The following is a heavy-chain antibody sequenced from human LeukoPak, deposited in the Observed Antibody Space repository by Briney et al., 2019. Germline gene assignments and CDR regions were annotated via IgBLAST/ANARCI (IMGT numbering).Heavy chain of an antibody. CDR2: IGGSGGTT. CDR3: AKVRYGGKSGFDY. D-gene: IGHD4-23*01. CDR1: GFTFSSYA. Sequence: GGSLRLSCAASGFTFSSYAMNWVGQAPGKGVEWASLIGGSGGTTYYAGSVKGRFTISRDNSKNTLYLQMNSLRAEDTAVYYCAKVRYGGKSGFDYWGQGTLVTVSS. V-gene: IGHV3-23*01. J-gene: IGHJ4*02.